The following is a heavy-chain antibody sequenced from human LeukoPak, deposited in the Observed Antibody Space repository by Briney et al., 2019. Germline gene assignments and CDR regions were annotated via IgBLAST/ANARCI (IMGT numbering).Heavy chain of an antibody. CDR1: GGSVTSGFYY. Sequence: PSQTQSLTCTVSGGSVTSGFYYWTWIRQYPGRGLEWIGYIHPSGITDYNPSLKSRVTMSLDTSQNQFSLKLTSVTAADTAIYYCTRGQDAFKTGYWGQGTLVTVSS. J-gene: IGHJ4*02. CDR3: TRGQDAFKTGY. D-gene: IGHD5-24*01. CDR2: IHPSGIT. V-gene: IGHV4-31*03.